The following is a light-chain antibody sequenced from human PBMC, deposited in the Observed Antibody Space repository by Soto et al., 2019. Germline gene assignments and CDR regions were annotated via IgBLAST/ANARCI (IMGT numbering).Light chain of an antibody. CDR3: ILTNTLHLT. CDR1: RDINTW. CDR2: AAS. V-gene: IGKV1-12*01. Sequence: DFQMTQSPSSVSASVGDRVTISCRASRDINTWLAWYQQKPGKAPKLLIYAASTLQNGVPSRFSGSESGTVSHFSIGTLQPEDFATYYCILTNTLHLTCGGGTRVEIK. J-gene: IGKJ4*01.